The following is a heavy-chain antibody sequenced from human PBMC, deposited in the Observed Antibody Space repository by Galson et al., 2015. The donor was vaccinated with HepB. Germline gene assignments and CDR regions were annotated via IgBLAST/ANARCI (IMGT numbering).Heavy chain of an antibody. Sequence: SLRLSCAASGFTFSSYGMHWVRQAPGKGLEWVAVISYDGSNKYYADSVKGRFTISRDNSENTLYLQMNSLRAEDTAVYYCAKGHTAFRYYYYGMDVWGQGTTVTVSS. J-gene: IGHJ6*02. CDR3: AKGHTAFRYYYYGMDV. CDR1: GFTFSSYG. CDR2: ISYDGSNK. V-gene: IGHV3-30*18. D-gene: IGHD4-17*01.